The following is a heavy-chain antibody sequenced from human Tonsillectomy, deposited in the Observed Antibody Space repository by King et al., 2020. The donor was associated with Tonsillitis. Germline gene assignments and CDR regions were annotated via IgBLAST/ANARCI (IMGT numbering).Heavy chain of an antibody. J-gene: IGHJ6*03. V-gene: IGHV4-59*11. CDR3: ARDRRLYDTVNYYYMDV. Sequence: VQLQESGPGLVKPSETLSLTCTVSGGSISSHYWSWIRQPPGKGLEWIGYISDTGSTNYNPSLKSRVTISVDTSKNQFSLKLSSVTAADSAVYYCARDRRLYDTVNYYYMDVGGKGTAVTVPS. D-gene: IGHD3-9*01. CDR1: GGSISSHY. CDR2: ISDTGST.